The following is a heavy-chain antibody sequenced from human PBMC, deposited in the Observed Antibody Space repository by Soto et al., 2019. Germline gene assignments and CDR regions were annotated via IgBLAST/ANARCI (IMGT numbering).Heavy chain of an antibody. J-gene: IGHJ6*02. V-gene: IGHV1-3*01. Sequence: ASVKVSCKASGYTFTSYAMHWVRQAPGQRLEWMGWINAGNGNTKYSQKFQGRVTVSRDNSKNTLSLLLSSVRSGDTAIYYCAKDTGDNGWYQYGMDVWGQGTTVTVSS. CDR1: GYTFTSYA. CDR3: AKDTGDNGWYQYGMDV. CDR2: INAGNGNT. D-gene: IGHD6-19*01.